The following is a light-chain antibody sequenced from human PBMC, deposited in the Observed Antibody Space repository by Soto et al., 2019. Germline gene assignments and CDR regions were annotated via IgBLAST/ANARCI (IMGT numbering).Light chain of an antibody. CDR3: QQYNSYWT. Sequence: VQMTQSPSTLSASVGDRVTITCRASRSISSWLAWYQQKPGKAPKLLIYAASTVQSGVPSRFNGSASGTEFTLTISGLQPDDFATYYCQQYNSYWTFGQGTNVEI. V-gene: IGKV1-5*01. CDR2: AAS. CDR1: RSISSW. J-gene: IGKJ1*01.